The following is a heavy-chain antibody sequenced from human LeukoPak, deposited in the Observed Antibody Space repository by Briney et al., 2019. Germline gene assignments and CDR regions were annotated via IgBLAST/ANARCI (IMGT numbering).Heavy chain of an antibody. CDR1: GFTFSIYA. D-gene: IGHD3-10*01. V-gene: IGHV3-23*01. CDR3: ARGRSMGLGIFDY. Sequence: PGGSLRLSCAASGFTFSIYAMSWVRQAPGKGLEWVSSISGSGGGDSTYYADSVKGRFTVSRDNAKNSLYLQMNSLRAEDTAVYYCARGRSMGLGIFDYWGQGTLVTVSS. J-gene: IGHJ4*02. CDR2: ISGSGGGDST.